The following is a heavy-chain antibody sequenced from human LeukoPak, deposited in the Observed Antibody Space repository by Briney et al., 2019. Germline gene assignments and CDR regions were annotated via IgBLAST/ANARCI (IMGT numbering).Heavy chain of an antibody. CDR1: GFTFSSYA. CDR3: ARAGDYYSTGDC. D-gene: IGHD3-22*01. J-gene: IGHJ4*02. Sequence: GGSLRLSCAASGFTFSSYAMHWVRQAPGKGLEWVAVISYDGSNKYYADSVKGRFTISRDNAKNTLYLQMNSLRAEDTAVYYCARAGDYYSTGDCWGQGTLVTVSS. CDR2: ISYDGSNK. V-gene: IGHV3-30-3*01.